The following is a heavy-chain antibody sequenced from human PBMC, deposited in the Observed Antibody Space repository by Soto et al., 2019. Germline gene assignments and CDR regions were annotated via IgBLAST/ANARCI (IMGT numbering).Heavy chain of an antibody. CDR3: AKGSVVVAAKFDS. CDR2: ISSSGYST. CDR1: GFTFNNYA. V-gene: IGHV3-23*01. J-gene: IGHJ4*02. D-gene: IGHD2-21*02. Sequence: GGSLRLSCAASGFTFNNYAMSWVRQAPGKGLEWVSAISSSGYSTYYADSVKGRFTISGDNSKNTVYLQMNNLRAEDTAVYYCAKGSVVVAAKFDSWGQGTLVTVSS.